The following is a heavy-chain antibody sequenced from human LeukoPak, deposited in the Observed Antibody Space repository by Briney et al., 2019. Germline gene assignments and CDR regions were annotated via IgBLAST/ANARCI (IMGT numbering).Heavy chain of an antibody. Sequence: GGSLRLSCAASGFTFSSYAMSWVRQAPGKGLEWVGFIRSKAYGGTTEYAASVKGRFTISRDDSKSIAYLQMNSLKTEDTAVYYCTSTVDYDSSGLTFDYWGQGTLVTVSS. V-gene: IGHV3-49*04. D-gene: IGHD3-22*01. J-gene: IGHJ4*02. CDR2: IRSKAYGGTT. CDR3: TSTVDYDSSGLTFDY. CDR1: GFTFSSYA.